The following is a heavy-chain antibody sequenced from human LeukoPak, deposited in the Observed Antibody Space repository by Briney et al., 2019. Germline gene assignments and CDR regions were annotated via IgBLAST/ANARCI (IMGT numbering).Heavy chain of an antibody. CDR3: AGGLRGARPLFDY. CDR1: GGSISSYY. Sequence: PSETLSLTCTVSGGSISSYYWSWIQQPPGKGLEWIGYIYYSGSTNYNPSLKSRVTISVDTSKNQFSLKLSSVTAADTAVYYRAGGLRGARPLFDYWGQGTLVTVSS. CDR2: IYYSGST. V-gene: IGHV4-59*08. D-gene: IGHD1-26*01. J-gene: IGHJ4*02.